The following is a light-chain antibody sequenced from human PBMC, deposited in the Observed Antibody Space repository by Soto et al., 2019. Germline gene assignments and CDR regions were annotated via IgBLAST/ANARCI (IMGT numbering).Light chain of an antibody. Sequence: QSVLTQPRSVSESPGQSVTISCTGTSSVVGGYNFVSWYQQHPDKAPKLMIYDVSKRPSGVPDRFSGSKSGYTASLTISGLQAEDEADYYCCSYTRSYSSAFGTGTKVTVL. CDR3: CSYTRSYSSA. J-gene: IGLJ1*01. CDR2: DVS. V-gene: IGLV2-11*01. CDR1: SSVVGGYNF.